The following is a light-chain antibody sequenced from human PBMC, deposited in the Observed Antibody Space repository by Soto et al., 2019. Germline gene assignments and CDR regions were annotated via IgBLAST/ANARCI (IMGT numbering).Light chain of an antibody. Sequence: QFALTQPASVSGSPGQSITISCTGTSSDVGGYNYVSWYQQHPGKAPKLMIYDVSNRPSGVSNRFSGSKSGNTASLTISGLQAEDEADYYCSSYTSIFYVFGTGTKVTVL. CDR3: SSYTSIFYV. CDR2: DVS. CDR1: SSDVGGYNY. V-gene: IGLV2-14*01. J-gene: IGLJ1*01.